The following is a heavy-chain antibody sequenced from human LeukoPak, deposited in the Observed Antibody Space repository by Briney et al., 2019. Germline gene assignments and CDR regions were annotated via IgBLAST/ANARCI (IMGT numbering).Heavy chain of an antibody. Sequence: GGSLRLSCAASGFTFSRYWMSWVRQAPGKGLGWVANIKQDGSEKYYVDSVKGRFTISRDNAKNSLYLQMNSLRAEDTAVYYCARSVVAATETFDYWGQGTLVTVSS. CDR2: IKQDGSEK. J-gene: IGHJ4*02. CDR3: ARSVVAATETFDY. D-gene: IGHD2-15*01. CDR1: GFTFSRYW. V-gene: IGHV3-7*01.